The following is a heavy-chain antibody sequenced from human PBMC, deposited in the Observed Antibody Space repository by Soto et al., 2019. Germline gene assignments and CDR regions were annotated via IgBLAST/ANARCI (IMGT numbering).Heavy chain of an antibody. CDR1: GFTFSSYW. J-gene: IGHJ4*02. CDR2: IKQDGSEK. CDR3: ARDPEADYDFWSGQSDY. V-gene: IGHV3-7*05. Sequence: GGSLRLSCAASGFTFSSYWMSWVRQAPGKGLEWVANIKQDGSEKYYVDSVKGRFTISRDNAKNSLYLQMNSLRAEDTAVYYCARDPEADYDFWSGQSDYWGQGTLVTVS. D-gene: IGHD3-3*01.